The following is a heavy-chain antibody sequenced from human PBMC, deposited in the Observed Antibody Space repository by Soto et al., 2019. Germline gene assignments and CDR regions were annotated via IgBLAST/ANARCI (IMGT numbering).Heavy chain of an antibody. CDR2: IYHSGST. CDR1: GGSISSGGYS. V-gene: IGHV4-30-2*01. Sequence: SETLSLTCAVSGGSISSGGYSWSWIRQPPGKGLEWIGYIYHSGSTYYNPSLKSRVTISVDRSKNQFSLKLSSVTAADTAVYYCARTILENVAFWSGYYLYWFDPWGQGTLVTVSS. D-gene: IGHD3-3*01. CDR3: ARTILENVAFWSGYYLYWFDP. J-gene: IGHJ5*02.